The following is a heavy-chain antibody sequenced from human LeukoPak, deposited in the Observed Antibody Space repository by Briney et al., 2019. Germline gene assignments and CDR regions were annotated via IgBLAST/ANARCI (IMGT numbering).Heavy chain of an antibody. D-gene: IGHD6-19*01. CDR2: ISSSSSYI. Sequence: GGSLRLSCAASGFTLSSYSMNWVRQAPGKGLEWVSSISSSSSYIYYADSVKGRFTISRDNAKNSLYLQMDSLRAEDTAVYYCARTMYSSGWYAFDYWGQGTLVTVSS. J-gene: IGHJ4*02. CDR3: ARTMYSSGWYAFDY. V-gene: IGHV3-21*01. CDR1: GFTLSSYS.